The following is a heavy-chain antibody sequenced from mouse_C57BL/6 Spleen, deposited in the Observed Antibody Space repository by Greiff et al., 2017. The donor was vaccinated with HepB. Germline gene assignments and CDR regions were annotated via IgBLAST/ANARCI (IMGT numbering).Heavy chain of an antibody. D-gene: IGHD3-3*01. V-gene: IGHV5-17*01. CDR2: ISSGSSTI. Sequence: EVKLMESGGGLVKPGGSLKLSCAASGFTFSDYGMHWVRQAPEKGLEWVAYISSGSSTIYYADTVKGRFTISRDNAKNTLFLQMTSLRSEDTAMYYCARTRGRGAMDYWGQGTSVTVSS. J-gene: IGHJ4*01. CDR3: ARTRGRGAMDY. CDR1: GFTFSDYG.